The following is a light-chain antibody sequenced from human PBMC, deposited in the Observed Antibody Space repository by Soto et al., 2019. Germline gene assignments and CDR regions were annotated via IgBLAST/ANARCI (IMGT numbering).Light chain of an antibody. CDR2: DVN. J-gene: IGLJ3*02. Sequence: QSALTQPPSASGSPGKSLTISCTGTSTDVGNYNYVSWYQQHPGKAPKLMISDVNRRPSGVPDRFSGSKSGNTASLTVSGLRAEDEADYYCSSYAGSNNWVFGGGTKVTVL. CDR3: SSYAGSNNWV. V-gene: IGLV2-8*01. CDR1: STDVGNYNY.